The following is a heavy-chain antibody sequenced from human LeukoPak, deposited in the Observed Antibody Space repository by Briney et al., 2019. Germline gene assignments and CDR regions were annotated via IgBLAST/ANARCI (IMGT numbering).Heavy chain of an antibody. Sequence: PSETLSLTCTVSGYSINGGYYWGWIRQPPVKGLEWIGIIYHSGTTYSNPSLKSRVTISVDTSKNQFSLKLSSVTAEDTAVYYCARGAYSYVGYFDYWGQGTLVTVSS. CDR1: GYSINGGYY. CDR3: ARGAYSYVGYFDY. CDR2: IYHSGTT. J-gene: IGHJ4*02. V-gene: IGHV4-38-2*02. D-gene: IGHD5-18*01.